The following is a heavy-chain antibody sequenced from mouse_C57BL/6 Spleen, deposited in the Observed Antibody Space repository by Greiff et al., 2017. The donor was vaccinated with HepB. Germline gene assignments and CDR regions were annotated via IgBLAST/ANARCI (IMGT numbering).Heavy chain of an antibody. CDR2: IYPGDGDT. J-gene: IGHJ1*03. CDR3: ARPLSDV. Sequence: VQGVESGPELVKPGASVKISCKASGYAFSSSWMNWVKQRPGKGLEWIGRIYPGDGDTNYNGKFKGKATLTADKSSSTAYMQLSSLTSEDSAVYFCARPLSDVWGTGTTVTVSS. CDR1: GYAFSSSW. V-gene: IGHV1-82*01.